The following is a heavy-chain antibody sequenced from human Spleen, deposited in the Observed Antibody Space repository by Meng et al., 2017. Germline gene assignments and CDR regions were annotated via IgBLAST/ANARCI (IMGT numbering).Heavy chain of an antibody. V-gene: IGHV1-18*01. CDR3: ARNLGFSESYLRPDS. J-gene: IGHJ4*02. Sequence: QGQLVTLGAEVKKPGASLKVSCKASGYTFASYSVIWVRQAPGQGLEWMGWISAYNGDTKYAQSLQGRVIMTTDTSTSTAYMELRRLRSDDTAVYYCARNLGFSESYLRPDSWGQGTLVTVSS. CDR1: GYTFASYS. D-gene: IGHD1-26*01. CDR2: ISAYNGDT.